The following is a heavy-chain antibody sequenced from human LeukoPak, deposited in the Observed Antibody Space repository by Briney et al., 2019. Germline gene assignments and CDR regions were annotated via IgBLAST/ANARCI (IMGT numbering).Heavy chain of an antibody. V-gene: IGHV3-33*01. CDR3: ARDALAYCGGDCYWGFEY. J-gene: IGHJ4*02. D-gene: IGHD2-21*02. CDR2: IWYDGSNK. CDR1: GFTFSSYG. Sequence: QSGGSLRLSCAASGFTFSSYGMHWVRQAPGKGLEWVAVIWYDGSNKYYADSVKGRFTISRDNSKNTLYLQMNSLRAEDTAVYYCARDALAYCGGDCYWGFEYWGQGTLVTVSS.